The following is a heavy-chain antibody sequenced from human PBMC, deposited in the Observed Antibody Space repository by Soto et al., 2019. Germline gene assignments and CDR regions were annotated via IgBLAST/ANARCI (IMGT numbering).Heavy chain of an antibody. D-gene: IGHD6-13*01. J-gene: IGHJ4*02. CDR2: ISYDGSNK. CDR1: GFTFSSYA. CDR3: AREGQYSSSWYNFDY. Sequence: GGSLRLSCAASGFTFSSYAMHWVRQAPGKGLEWVAVISYDGSNKYYADSVKGRFTISRDNSKNTLYLQMNSLRAEDTAVYYCAREGQYSSSWYNFDYWGQGTLVTVSS. V-gene: IGHV3-30-3*01.